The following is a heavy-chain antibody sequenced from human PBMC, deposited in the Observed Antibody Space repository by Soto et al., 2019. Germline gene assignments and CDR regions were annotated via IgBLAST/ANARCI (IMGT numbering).Heavy chain of an antibody. CDR1: GFTFSTYW. D-gene: IGHD2-21*01. J-gene: IGHJ4*02. CDR3: ARGGGGGLFEH. CDR2: ISPDGSNR. V-gene: IGHV3-74*01. Sequence: GGSLRLSCAASGFTFSTYWMNWVRQTPGKGLMWVSRISPDGSNRGYADSVKGRFTISRDNTKSSLFLQMNSLGVEDTAVYYCARGGGGGLFEHWGQGVLVTVSS.